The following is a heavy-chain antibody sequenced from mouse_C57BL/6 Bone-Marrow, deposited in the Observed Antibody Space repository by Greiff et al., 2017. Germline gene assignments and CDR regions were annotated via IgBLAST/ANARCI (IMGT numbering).Heavy chain of an antibody. CDR2: ISDGGSYT. J-gene: IGHJ4*01. CDR1: GFTFSSYA. CDR3: AREGLGPPMDY. Sequence: DVHLVESGGGLVKPGGSLKLSCAASGFTFSSYAMSWVRQTPEKRLEWVATISDGGSYTYYPDNVKGRFTISRDNAKNNLYLQMSHLKSEDTAMYYGAREGLGPPMDYWGQGTSVTVSS. V-gene: IGHV5-4*01. D-gene: IGHD4-1*01.